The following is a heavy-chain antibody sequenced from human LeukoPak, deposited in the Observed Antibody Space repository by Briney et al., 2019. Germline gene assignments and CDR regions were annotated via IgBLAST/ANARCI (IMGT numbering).Heavy chain of an antibody. CDR3: ARAQHLYYYDSSGYYYDY. CDR2: INPNSGGT. CDR1: GYTFTGYY. D-gene: IGHD3-22*01. J-gene: IGHJ4*02. V-gene: IGHV1-2*02. Sequence: ASVKVSCKASGYTFTGYYMHWVRHAPGQGLEWMGWINPNSGGTNYAQKFQGRVTMTRDTSISTAYMELSRLRSDDTAVYYCARAQHLYYYDSSGYYYDYWGQGTLVTVSS.